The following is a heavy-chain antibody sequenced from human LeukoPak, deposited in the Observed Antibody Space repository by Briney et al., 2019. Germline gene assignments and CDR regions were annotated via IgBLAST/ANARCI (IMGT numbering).Heavy chain of an antibody. V-gene: IGHV3-23*01. D-gene: IGHD3-10*01. J-gene: IGHJ4*02. CDR2: LSGSGITT. CDR1: GFTFSNSA. CDR3: AKALDAYGPKSAIDY. Sequence: GGSLRLSCAASGFTFSNSAMSWVRQAPGKGLEWVSTLSGSGITTYYADSVKGRFTISRDNSKNTLYLQMNSLRAEDTAVYCCAKALDAYGPKSAIDYWGQGTLVTVSS.